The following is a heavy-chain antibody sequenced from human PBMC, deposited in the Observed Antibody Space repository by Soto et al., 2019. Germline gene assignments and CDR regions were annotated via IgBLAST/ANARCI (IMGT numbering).Heavy chain of an antibody. Sequence: GGSLRLSCAASGFTFSSYGMHWVRQAPGKGLEWVAVIWYDGSNKYYADSVKGRFTISRDNSKNTLYLQMNSLRAEDTAVYYCAVGYSGYDLLAYWGQGTLVTVSS. CDR1: GFTFSSYG. J-gene: IGHJ4*02. CDR3: AVGYSGYDLLAY. D-gene: IGHD5-12*01. V-gene: IGHV3-33*01. CDR2: IWYDGSNK.